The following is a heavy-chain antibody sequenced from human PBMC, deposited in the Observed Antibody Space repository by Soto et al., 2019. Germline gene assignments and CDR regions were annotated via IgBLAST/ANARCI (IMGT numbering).Heavy chain of an antibody. CDR1: GGSFSGYY. V-gene: IGHV4-34*01. CDR2: INHSGST. CDR3: ARGLRQWLVKIPLDY. Sequence: QVQLQQWGAGLLKPSETLSLTCAVYGGSFSGYYWSWIRQPPGRGLEWIGEINHSGSTNYNPSLKSRVTISVDTSKNQFSLKRSSVTAADTAVYYCARGLRQWLVKIPLDYWGQGTLVTVSS. J-gene: IGHJ4*02. D-gene: IGHD6-19*01.